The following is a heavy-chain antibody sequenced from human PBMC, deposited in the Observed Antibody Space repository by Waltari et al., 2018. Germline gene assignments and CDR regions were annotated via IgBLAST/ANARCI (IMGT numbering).Heavy chain of an antibody. D-gene: IGHD4-17*01. CDR2: INSEGSST. J-gene: IGHJ4*02. CDR3: ARDHYGDGVDY. V-gene: IGHV3-74*01. CDR1: GFTSSSSW. Sequence: VQLGESGGGLVETGGSLRLSCAASGFTSSSSWLHCVRQAPGKGLVWVSRINSEGSSTSYADSVKGRFTISRDNAKNTLYLQMNSLRAEDTAVYYCARDHYGDGVDYWGQGTLVTVSS.